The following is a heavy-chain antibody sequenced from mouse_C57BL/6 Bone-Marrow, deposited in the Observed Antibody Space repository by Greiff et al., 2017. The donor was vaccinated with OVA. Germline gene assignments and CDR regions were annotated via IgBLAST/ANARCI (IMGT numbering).Heavy chain of an antibody. J-gene: IGHJ2*01. Sequence: QVQLQQPGAELVKPGASVKLSCKASGYTFTSYWMHWVKQRPGQGLEWIGMIHPNSGSTNYNEKFKSKATMTVDKSSSTAYMQLSSLTSEDSAVYYCAREDLYYGNYWGQGTTLTVSS. CDR1: GYTFTSYW. CDR3: AREDLYYGNY. V-gene: IGHV1-64*01. CDR2: IHPNSGST. D-gene: IGHD2-1*01.